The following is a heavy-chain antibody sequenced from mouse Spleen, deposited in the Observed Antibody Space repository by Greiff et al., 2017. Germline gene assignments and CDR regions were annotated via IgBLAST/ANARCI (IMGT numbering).Heavy chain of an antibody. V-gene: IGHV1-63*01. Sequence: VQGVESGAELVRPGTSVKMSCKASGYTFTNYWIGWAKQRPGHGLEWIGDIYPGGGYTNYNEKFKGKATLTADKSSSTAYMQFSSLTSEDSAIYYCARRRLRWYFDVWGAGTTVTVSS. CDR2: IYPGGGYT. CDR3: ARRRLRWYFDV. CDR1: GYTFTNYW. J-gene: IGHJ1*01. D-gene: IGHD2-4*01.